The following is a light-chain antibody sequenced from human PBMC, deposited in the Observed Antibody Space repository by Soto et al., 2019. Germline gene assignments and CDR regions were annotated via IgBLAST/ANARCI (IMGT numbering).Light chain of an antibody. J-gene: IGKJ1*01. CDR3: QQYGSSGT. CDR2: GAS. CDR1: QSVSNNY. V-gene: IGKV3-20*01. Sequence: EIVLTQSPGTLSLSPGERDTLSCRASQSVSNNYLAWYQQKPGQAPRLLIYGASNRATGIPDRFSGSGSGTDFTLTISRLEPEDVAVYYCQQYGSSGTFGQGTKVEIK.